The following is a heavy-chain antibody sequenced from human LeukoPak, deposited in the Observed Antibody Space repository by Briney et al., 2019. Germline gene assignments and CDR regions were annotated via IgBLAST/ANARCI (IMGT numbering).Heavy chain of an antibody. V-gene: IGHV5-51*01. CDR1: GYSFTTYW. J-gene: IGHJ4*02. Sequence: GESLKISCKASGYSFTTYWIGWVRQMPGKGLEWMGIIYPGDSDTRYSPSFQGQVTISADKSISTAYLQWSSLKASDTAMYYCARHPIAVAGSPLPRYFDYWGQGTLVTVSS. CDR2: IYPGDSDT. D-gene: IGHD6-19*01. CDR3: ARHPIAVAGSPLPRYFDY.